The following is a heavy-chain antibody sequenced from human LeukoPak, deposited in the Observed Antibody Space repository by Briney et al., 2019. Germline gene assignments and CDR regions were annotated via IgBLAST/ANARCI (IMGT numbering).Heavy chain of an antibody. CDR2: THHSGAT. J-gene: IGHJ4*02. D-gene: IGHD7-27*01. V-gene: IGHV4-38-2*02. Sequence: KPSETLSLTCPVSGYSISSGYFWGWIRQPPGKRPEWIATTHHSGATYYNPSLKSRVTLSVDMSKNQVSLKLTSVTAADTAVYYCTREVWGSTFPDYWGQGTLVTVSS. CDR1: GYSISSGYF. CDR3: TREVWGSTFPDY.